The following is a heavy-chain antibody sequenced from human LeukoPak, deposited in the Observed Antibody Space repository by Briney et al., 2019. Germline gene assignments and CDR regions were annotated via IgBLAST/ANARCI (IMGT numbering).Heavy chain of an antibody. CDR3: ARMDYGYAFDI. V-gene: IGHV1-69*06. CDR2: IIPIFGTA. CDR1: GGTFSSYA. D-gene: IGHD4-17*01. J-gene: IGHJ3*02. Sequence: GASVKVSCKASGGTFSSYAISWVRQAPGQGLEWMGGIIPIFGTANYAQKFQGRVTITADKSTSTAYMELSSLRSEDTAVYYCARMDYGYAFDIRGQGTMVTVSS.